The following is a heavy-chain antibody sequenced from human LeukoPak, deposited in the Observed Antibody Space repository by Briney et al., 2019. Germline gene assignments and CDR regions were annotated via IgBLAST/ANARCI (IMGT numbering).Heavy chain of an antibody. Sequence: SQTLSLTCTVSGGSINSGGYYWSWIRQHSGKGLEWIGYIYYSGSTYYNPSLKSRVTISVDTSKNQFSLRLFSVTAADTAVYYCARVSDSSSPSFDPWGQGTLVTVSS. D-gene: IGHD3-22*01. V-gene: IGHV4-31*03. CDR1: GGSINSGGYY. CDR3: ARVSDSSSPSFDP. J-gene: IGHJ5*02. CDR2: IYYSGST.